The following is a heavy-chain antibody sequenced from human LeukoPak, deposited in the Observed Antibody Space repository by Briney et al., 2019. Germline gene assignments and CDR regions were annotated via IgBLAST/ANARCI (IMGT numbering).Heavy chain of an antibody. CDR2: INHSGST. CDR1: GGSFSGYY. V-gene: IGHV4-34*01. J-gene: IGHJ6*04. CDR3: ARGLEVYYGMDV. Sequence: PETLSLTCAVYGGSFSGYYWSWIRQPPGKGLEWIGEINHSGSTNYNPSLKSRVTISVDTSKNQFSLKLSSVTAADTAVYYCARGLEVYYGMDVWGKGTTVTVSS.